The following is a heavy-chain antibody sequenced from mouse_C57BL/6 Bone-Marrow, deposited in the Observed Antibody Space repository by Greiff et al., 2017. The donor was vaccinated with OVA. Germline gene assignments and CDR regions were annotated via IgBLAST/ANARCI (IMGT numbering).Heavy chain of an antibody. J-gene: IGHJ2*01. D-gene: IGHD2-4*01. CDR3: ASHYERYFDY. V-gene: IGHV1-4*01. CDR2: INPSSGYT. CDR1: GYTFTSYT. Sequence: VQLKESGAELARPGASVKMSCKASGYTFTSYTMHWVKQRPGQGLEWIGYINPSSGYTKYNQKFKDKATLTADKSSSTAYMQLSSLTSEDSAVYYCASHYERYFDYWGQGTTLTVSS.